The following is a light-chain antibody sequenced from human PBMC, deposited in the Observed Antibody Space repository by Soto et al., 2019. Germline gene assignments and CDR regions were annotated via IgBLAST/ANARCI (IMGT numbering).Light chain of an antibody. CDR1: QSVGSY. CDR3: HQRSNWPLT. CDR2: DAS. V-gene: IGKV3-11*01. J-gene: IGKJ4*01. Sequence: EIVLTQSPATLSLSPGERATLSCRASQSVGSYLAWYQHKPGQAPRLLIYDASNRATGIPARFSGSGSGTDFTLTITSLEPEDLAVYYCHQRSNWPLTFGRGTKVEIK.